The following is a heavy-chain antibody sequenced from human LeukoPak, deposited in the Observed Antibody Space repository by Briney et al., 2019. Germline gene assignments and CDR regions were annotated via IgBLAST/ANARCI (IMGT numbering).Heavy chain of an antibody. D-gene: IGHD1-26*01. CDR1: GDSISSGDYY. J-gene: IGHJ4*02. V-gene: IGHV4-61*02. CDR2: ISSSGST. Sequence: SQTLSLTCTVSGDSISSGDYYWSWIRQPAGKGLEWIGRISSSGSTNYNPSLKSRVTISVDTSKNQFSLKLSSVTAADTAVYYCASSGSYWAVMNWGQGTLVTVSS. CDR3: ASSGSYWAVMN.